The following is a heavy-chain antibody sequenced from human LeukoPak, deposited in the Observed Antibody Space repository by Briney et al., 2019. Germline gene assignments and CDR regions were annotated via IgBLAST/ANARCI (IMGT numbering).Heavy chain of an antibody. D-gene: IGHD3-22*01. V-gene: IGHV4-4*07. CDR1: GGSISSYY. Sequence: SETLSLTCTVSGGSISSYYWSWIRQPAGKGLEWIGRIYTSGSTNYNPSLKSRVTISVDKSKNQFSLKLSSVTAADTAVYYCARGYYDSSGYYRYGNWFDPWGQGTLATVSS. J-gene: IGHJ5*02. CDR3: ARGYYDSSGYYRYGNWFDP. CDR2: IYTSGST.